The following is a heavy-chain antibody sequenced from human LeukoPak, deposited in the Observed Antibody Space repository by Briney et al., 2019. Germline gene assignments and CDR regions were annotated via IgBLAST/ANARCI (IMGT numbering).Heavy chain of an antibody. Sequence: AGGSLRLSCAASGFTFSSYGMHWVRQAPGKGPEWVAVIWYDGSNKYYADSVKGRFTISRDNSKNTLYLQMNSLRAEDTAVYYCARLLGYYYDSSGYEDAFDIWGQGTMVTVSS. CDR1: GFTFSSYG. CDR2: IWYDGSNK. J-gene: IGHJ3*02. D-gene: IGHD3-22*01. V-gene: IGHV3-33*01. CDR3: ARLLGYYYDSSGYEDAFDI.